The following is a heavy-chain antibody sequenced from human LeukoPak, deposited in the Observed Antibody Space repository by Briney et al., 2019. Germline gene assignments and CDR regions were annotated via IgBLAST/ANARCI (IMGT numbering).Heavy chain of an antibody. V-gene: IGHV4-59*01. J-gene: IGHJ5*02. CDR2: IYYSGST. CDR3: ARGSSGYSGYDVPGWFDP. CDR1: GGSISSYY. Sequence: PSETLSLTCTVSGGSISSYYWSWIRQPPGKGLEWIGYIYYSGSTNYNPSLKSRVTISVDTSKNQFSLKLSSVTAADTAVYYCARGSSGYSGYDVPGWFDPWGQGTLVTVSS. D-gene: IGHD5-12*01.